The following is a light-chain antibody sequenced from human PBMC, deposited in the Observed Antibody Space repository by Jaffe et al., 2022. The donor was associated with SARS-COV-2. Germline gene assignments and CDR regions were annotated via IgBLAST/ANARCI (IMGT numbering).Light chain of an antibody. CDR3: TSYAGSNGLL. J-gene: IGLJ2*01. CDR2: EVS. V-gene: IGLV2-8*01. Sequence: QSALTQPPSASGSPGQSVTISCTGTSSDVGGYNYVSWYQQHPGRAPKLMISEVSKRPSGVPDRFSGSKSGNTASLTVSGLQAEDEADYYCTSYAGSNGLLFGGGTKLTVL. CDR1: SSDVGGYNY.